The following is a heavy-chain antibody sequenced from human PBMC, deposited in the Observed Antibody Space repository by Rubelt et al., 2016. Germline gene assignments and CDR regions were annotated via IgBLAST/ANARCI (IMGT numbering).Heavy chain of an antibody. D-gene: IGHD2-21*01. J-gene: IGHJ4*02. CDR2: ISAYNGNT. V-gene: IGHV1-18*01. Sequence: QVQLVQSGAEVKKPGASVKVSCKASGYTFTSYGISWVRQAPGQGLEWMGWISAYNGNTNYAQKRRSGVTSTTETGTGSAYMGLRGVRSDGTAGYDCASEVMARSDYWCQGSLVTVS. CDR3: ASEVMARSDY. CDR1: GYTFTSYG.